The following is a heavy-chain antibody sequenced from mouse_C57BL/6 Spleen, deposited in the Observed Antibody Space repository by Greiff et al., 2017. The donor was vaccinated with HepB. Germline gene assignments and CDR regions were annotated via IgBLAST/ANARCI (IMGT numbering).Heavy chain of an antibody. J-gene: IGHJ2*01. CDR1: GYAFSSSW. CDR2: IYPGDGDT. Sequence: VKLMESGPELVKPGASVKISCKASGYAFSSSWMNWVKQRPGKGLEWIGRIYPGDGDTNYNGKFKGKATLTADKSSSTAYMQLSSLTSEDSAVYFCAGTFDYWGQGTTLTVSS. D-gene: IGHD4-1*01. CDR3: AGTFDY. V-gene: IGHV1-82*01.